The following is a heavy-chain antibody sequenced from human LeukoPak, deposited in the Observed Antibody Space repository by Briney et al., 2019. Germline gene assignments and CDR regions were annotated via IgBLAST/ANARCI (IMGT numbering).Heavy chain of an antibody. V-gene: IGHV4-34*01. D-gene: IGHD3-10*01. J-gene: IGHJ6*02. Sequence: PSETLSLTCAVYGGSFSGYYWSWIRQPPGKGLEWIGEINHSGSTNYNPSLKSRVTISVDTSKNQFSLKLSSVTAADTAVYYCARVRWFGELFHYYGMDVWGQGTTVTVPS. CDR1: GGSFSGYY. CDR3: ARVRWFGELFHYYGMDV. CDR2: INHSGST.